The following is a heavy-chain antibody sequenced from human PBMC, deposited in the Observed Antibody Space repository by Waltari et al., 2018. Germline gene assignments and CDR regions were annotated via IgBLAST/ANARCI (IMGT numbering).Heavy chain of an antibody. CDR1: GSTFTGYA. J-gene: IGHJ4*02. CDR3: LRDSSGSHFDY. CDR2: INPKNGDT. D-gene: IGHD3-22*01. V-gene: IGHV1-2*06. Sequence: LVQSGAEVKKPWASVKVSCKASGSTFTGYAILWVRQAPGQGLEWMGRINPKNGDTHYAQKFQGRVAMTTDTSTNTAFMELHSLRSDDTAVYYCLRDSSGSHFDYWGQGTLVTVSS.